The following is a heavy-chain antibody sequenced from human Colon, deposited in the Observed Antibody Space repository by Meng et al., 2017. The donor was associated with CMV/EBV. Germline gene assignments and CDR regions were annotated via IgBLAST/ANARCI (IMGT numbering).Heavy chain of an antibody. Sequence: ASVKVSCKASGYIFNHYGLNWVRQAPGQGLEWLGWISGFNGKTYFAQNFQDRLTLTTDTSANTGYMELRGLTSDDTAVYSCARGSDYSNYVPIDSWGQGTLVTVSS. CDR2: ISGFNGKT. CDR3: ARGSDYSNYVPIDS. CDR1: GYIFNHYG. D-gene: IGHD4-11*01. J-gene: IGHJ4*02. V-gene: IGHV1-18*01.